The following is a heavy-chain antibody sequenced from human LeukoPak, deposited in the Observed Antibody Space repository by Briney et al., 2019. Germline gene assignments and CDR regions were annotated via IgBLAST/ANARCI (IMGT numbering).Heavy chain of an antibody. CDR2: SGSSGST. CDR1: GFTFSSNA. D-gene: IGHD3-16*01. Sequence: GGSLRLSCAASGFTFSSNAMNWVRQAPGKGLEWVSLSGSSGSTYYVDSVKGRFTISRDNPKNTLYLQMNSLRVEDTAVYYCAKGIGGGRDALDIWGQGTMVTVS. J-gene: IGHJ3*02. CDR3: AKGIGGGRDALDI. V-gene: IGHV3-23*01.